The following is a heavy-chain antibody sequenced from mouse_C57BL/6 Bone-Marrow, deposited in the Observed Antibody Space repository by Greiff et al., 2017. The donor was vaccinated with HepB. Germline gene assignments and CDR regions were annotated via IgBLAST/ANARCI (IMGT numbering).Heavy chain of an antibody. V-gene: IGHV5-4*01. Sequence: EVKLVESGGGLVKPGGSLKLSCAASGFTFSSYAMSWVRQTPEKRLEWVATISDGGSYTCYPDNVKGRFTISRDNAKNNLYLQMSHLKSEDTAMYYWAIDYYYVSTYYYAMDYWGQGTSVTVSS. CDR1: GFTFSSYA. CDR3: AIDYYYVSTYYYAMDY. CDR2: ISDGGSYT. D-gene: IGHD1-1*01. J-gene: IGHJ4*01.